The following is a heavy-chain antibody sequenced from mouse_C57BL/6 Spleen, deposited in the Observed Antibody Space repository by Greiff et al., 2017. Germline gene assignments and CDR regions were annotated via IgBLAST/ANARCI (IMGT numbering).Heavy chain of an antibody. J-gene: IGHJ2*01. CDR2: IDPSDSYT. CDR1: GYTFTSYW. D-gene: IGHD3-2*02. CDR3: ARGTAQAPFDY. V-gene: IGHV1-50*01. Sequence: HLHQPGAELVKPGASVKLSCKASGYTFTSYWMQWVKQRPGQGLEWIGEIDPSDSYTNYNQKFKGKATLTVDTSSSTAYMQLSSLTSEDSAVYYCARGTAQAPFDYWGQGTTLTVSS.